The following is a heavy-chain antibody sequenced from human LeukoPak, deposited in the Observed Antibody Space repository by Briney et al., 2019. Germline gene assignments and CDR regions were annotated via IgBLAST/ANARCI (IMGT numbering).Heavy chain of an antibody. CDR1: GGSISSGGYY. CDR2: IYYSGST. J-gene: IGHJ4*02. D-gene: IGHD6-6*01. Sequence: SQTLSLTCTVSGGSISSGGYYWSWIRQHPGKGLEWIGYIYYSGSTYYNPSLKSRVTISVDTSKDQFSLKLSSVTAADTAVYYCARGHSSSHLDYGGQETLVTLPS. CDR3: ARGHSSSHLDY. V-gene: IGHV4-31*03.